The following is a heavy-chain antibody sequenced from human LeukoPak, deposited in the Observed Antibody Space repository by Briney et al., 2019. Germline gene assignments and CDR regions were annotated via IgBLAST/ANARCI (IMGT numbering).Heavy chain of an antibody. D-gene: IGHD1-26*01. V-gene: IGHV4-38-2*02. CDR3: ARDNSIVGNAFDI. J-gene: IGHJ3*02. Sequence: SETLSLTCTVSGYSISSGYYWGWIRQPPGKGLEWIGSIYHSGSTYYNPSLKSRVTISVDTSENQFSLKLSSVTAADTAVYYCARDNSIVGNAFDIWGQGTMVTVSS. CDR1: GYSISSGYY. CDR2: IYHSGST.